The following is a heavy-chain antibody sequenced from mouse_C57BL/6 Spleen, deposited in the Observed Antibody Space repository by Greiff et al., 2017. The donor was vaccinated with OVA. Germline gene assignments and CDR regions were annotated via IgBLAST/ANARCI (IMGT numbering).Heavy chain of an antibody. Sequence: EVKVVESGGDLVKPGGSLKLSCAASGFTFSSYGMSWVRQTPDKRLEWVATISSGGSYTYYPDSVKGRFTISRDNAKNTLYRQMSRLKSEDKAMDYWARHNCDGSSYGYFDFWGTGTTLTVSS. J-gene: IGHJ1*03. V-gene: IGHV5-6*01. CDR2: ISSGGSYT. CDR3: ARHNCDGSSYGYFDF. D-gene: IGHD1-1*01. CDR1: GFTFSSYG.